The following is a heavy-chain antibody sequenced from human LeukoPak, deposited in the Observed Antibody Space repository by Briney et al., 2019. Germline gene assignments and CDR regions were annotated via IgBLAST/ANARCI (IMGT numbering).Heavy chain of an antibody. D-gene: IGHD3-3*01. J-gene: IGHJ5*02. CDR1: GGTFSSYA. Sequence: SVKVSRKASGGTFSSYAISWVRQAPGQGLEWMGGIIPIFGTANYAQKFQGRVTITTDESTSTAYMELSSLRSEDTAVYYCARNPFWSGYLEGFDPWGQGTLVTVSS. V-gene: IGHV1-69*05. CDR2: IIPIFGTA. CDR3: ARNPFWSGYLEGFDP.